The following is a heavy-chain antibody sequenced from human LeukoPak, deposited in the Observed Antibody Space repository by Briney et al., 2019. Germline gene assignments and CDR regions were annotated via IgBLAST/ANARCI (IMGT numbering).Heavy chain of an antibody. D-gene: IGHD4-11*01. CDR3: ARGPGDYDASDI. J-gene: IGHJ3*02. V-gene: IGHV3-7*01. CDR2: IKENGNEQ. Sequence: GGTLRLSCEASGFLFTRYWMSWVRQAPGKGPEWVAHIKENGNEQYYADSVKGRFTICRDNVKQSLCLQMNNLRVEDTAVYYCARGPGDYDASDIWGQGTVVTVSS. CDR1: GFLFTRYW.